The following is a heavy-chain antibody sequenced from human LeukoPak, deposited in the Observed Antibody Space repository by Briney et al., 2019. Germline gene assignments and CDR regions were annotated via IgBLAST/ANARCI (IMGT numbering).Heavy chain of an antibody. D-gene: IGHD2-2*01. Sequence: ASVKVSCKASGYTFTGFYLHWVRQAPGQGLEWMGVINPSGGGTIYAQKFQGRVTMTRDTSTSTVYMELSSLKSEDTAVYYCARVVVPAARFDAFDIWGQGTMVTVSS. CDR3: ARVVVPAARFDAFDI. J-gene: IGHJ3*02. CDR2: INPSGGGT. V-gene: IGHV1-46*01. CDR1: GYTFTGFY.